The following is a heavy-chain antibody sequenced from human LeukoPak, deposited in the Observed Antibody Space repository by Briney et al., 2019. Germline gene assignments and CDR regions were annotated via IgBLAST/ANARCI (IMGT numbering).Heavy chain of an antibody. CDR3: ARDPYSSTWSYGMDV. CDR1: GFTFSSYW. V-gene: IGHV3-7*05. J-gene: IGHJ6*02. Sequence: GGSLRLSCAASGFTFSSYWMSWARQAPGKGLEWVANIKQDGSEEVYVDSVKGRFTISRDNAKNSLFLQINTLRAEDTAVYYCARDPYSSTWSYGMDVWGQGTTVTVSS. D-gene: IGHD6-6*01. CDR2: IKQDGSEE.